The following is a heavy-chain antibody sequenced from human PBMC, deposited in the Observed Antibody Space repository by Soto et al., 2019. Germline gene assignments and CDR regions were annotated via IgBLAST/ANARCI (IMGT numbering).Heavy chain of an antibody. CDR2: ISAAGDQ. V-gene: IGHV3-13*05. CDR3: ARTDRDFYGLDV. J-gene: IGHJ6*02. CDR1: GFTFRNYD. Sequence: EVQLVEPGGGLVQPGGSLRLSCEASGFTFRNYDMHCVRQGTGKGLEWVPGISAAGDQDYADSVKGRFTISRENAKNSFFLQMNSLRVGDTAVYYCARTDRDFYGLDVWGQGTTVIVSS.